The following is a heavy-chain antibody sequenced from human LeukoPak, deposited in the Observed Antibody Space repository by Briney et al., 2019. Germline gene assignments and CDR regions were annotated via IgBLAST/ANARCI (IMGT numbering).Heavy chain of an antibody. V-gene: IGHV3-23*05. J-gene: IGHJ3*01. D-gene: IGHD5-12*01. CDR2: IGRSGSPT. CDR1: EITFSNYA. CDR3: AKVDPSVLGAFDV. Sequence: GGSLRLSCAASEITFSNYAISWVRQAPGKGLEWVAAIGRSGSPTYYADSVKGRFTISRDTSKNTLFLEMNSLRAEDTAVYYCAKVDPSVLGAFDVWAKGQWSPSLQ.